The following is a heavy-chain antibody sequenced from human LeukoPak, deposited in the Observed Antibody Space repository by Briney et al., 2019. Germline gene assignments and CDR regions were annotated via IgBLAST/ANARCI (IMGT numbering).Heavy chain of an antibody. D-gene: IGHD4-17*01. CDR1: GFTFSSYA. CDR2: ISGSGGST. J-gene: IGHJ4*02. CDR3: ARAYGDYENRFDF. V-gene: IGHV3-23*01. Sequence: QPGGSLRLSCAASGFTFSSYAMSWVRQAPGKGLEWVSAISGSGGSTYYADSVKGRFTISRDNSKNTLYLQMNSLRAEDTAVYYCARAYGDYENRFDFWGQGTLVTVSS.